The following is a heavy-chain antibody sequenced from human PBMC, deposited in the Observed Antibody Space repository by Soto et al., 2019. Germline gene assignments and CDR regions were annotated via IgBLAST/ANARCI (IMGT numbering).Heavy chain of an antibody. CDR2: IYYSGRT. CDR1: GDSISSYY. CDR3: ARVGPWVPYYYDSSPYTFENWFDP. V-gene: IGHV4-59*08. Sequence: PSETLSLTCTVSGDSISSYYWTWIRQPPGKGLEYIGYIYYSGRTYYNPSRKSRVTISVDTSKNQCSLKLNSVTAADTAVYYCARVGPWVPYYYDSSPYTFENWFDPWGQGTLVTV. D-gene: IGHD3-22*01. J-gene: IGHJ5*02.